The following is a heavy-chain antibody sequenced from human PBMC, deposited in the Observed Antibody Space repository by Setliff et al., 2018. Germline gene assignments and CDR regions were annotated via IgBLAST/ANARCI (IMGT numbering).Heavy chain of an antibody. V-gene: IGHV3-23*01. CDR1: GFDFKSFT. CDR2: ISGGGGTT. J-gene: IGHJ6*03. CDR3: ARDGAHSGYLTPRYYYYMDV. Sequence: GGSLRLSCAATGFDFKSFTMNWVRQAPGKGPEWVSAISGGGGTTKYADSVKGRFTISRDNSKNMLYLQMNSLRADDTATYYCARDGAHSGYLTPRYYYYMDVWGKGTTVTV. D-gene: IGHD3-22*01.